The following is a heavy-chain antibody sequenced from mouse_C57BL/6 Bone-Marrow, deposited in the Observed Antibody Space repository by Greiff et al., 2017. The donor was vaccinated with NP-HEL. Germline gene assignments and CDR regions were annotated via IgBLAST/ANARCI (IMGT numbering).Heavy chain of an antibody. J-gene: IGHJ3*01. CDR2: ISSGGSYT. D-gene: IGHD2-5*01. Sequence: EVQLVESGGDLVKPGGSLKLSCAASGFTFSSYGMSWVRQTPDKRLEWVATISSGGSYTYYPDSVKGRFTISRDNAKNTLYLQMSSLKSEDTAMYYCARHENYYSNYWFAYWGQGTLVTVSA. CDR1: GFTFSSYG. V-gene: IGHV5-6*01. CDR3: ARHENYYSNYWFAY.